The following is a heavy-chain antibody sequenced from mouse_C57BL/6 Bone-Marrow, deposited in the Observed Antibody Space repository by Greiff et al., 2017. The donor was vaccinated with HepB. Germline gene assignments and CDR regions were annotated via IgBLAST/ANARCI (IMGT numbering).Heavy chain of an antibody. D-gene: IGHD2-4*01. J-gene: IGHJ2*01. CDR3: ARSGLRDY. CDR2: IDPSDSYT. V-gene: IGHV1-69*01. Sequence: VQLQQPGAELVMPGASVKLSCKASGYTFTSYWMPWVKQRPGQGLEWIGEIDPSDSYTNYNQKFKGKSTLTVDKSSSTAYMQISSLTSEDSAVYYCARSGLRDYWGQGTTLTVSS. CDR1: GYTFTSYW.